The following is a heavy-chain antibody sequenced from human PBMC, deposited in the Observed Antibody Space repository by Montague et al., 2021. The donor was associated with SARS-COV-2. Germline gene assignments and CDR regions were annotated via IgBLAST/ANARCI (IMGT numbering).Heavy chain of an antibody. CDR3: ARAPREWLQLRDFYYFDY. CDR2: IYYSGST. J-gene: IGHJ4*02. V-gene: IGHV4-59*01. D-gene: IGHD5-24*01. Sequence: SETLSLTCTVSGGSISSYYWSWIRQPPGKGLEWIGYIYYSGSTNYNPSLKSRVTISVDTSKNQFSLKLSSVTAADTDVYYCARAPREWLQLRDFYYFDYWGQGTLVTVSS. CDR1: GGSISSYY.